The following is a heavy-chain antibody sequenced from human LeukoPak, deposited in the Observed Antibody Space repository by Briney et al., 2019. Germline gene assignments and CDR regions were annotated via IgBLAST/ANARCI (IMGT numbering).Heavy chain of an antibody. CDR1: GGSFSGYY. V-gene: IGHV4-34*01. J-gene: IGHJ6*03. Sequence: SETPSLTCAVYGGSFSGYYWSWIRQPPGKGLEWIGEINHSGSTNYNPSLKSRVTISVDTSKNQFSLKLSSVTAADTAVYYCARGSRHSYGYLTRLDLYYYYYMDVWGKGTTVTVSS. CDR2: INHSGST. D-gene: IGHD5-18*01. CDR3: ARGSRHSYGYLTRLDLYYYYYMDV.